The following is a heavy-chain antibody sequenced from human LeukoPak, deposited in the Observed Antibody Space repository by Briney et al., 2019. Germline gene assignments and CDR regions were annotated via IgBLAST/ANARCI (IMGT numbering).Heavy chain of an antibody. Sequence: GGSLRLSCAASGLTFSRYSMHWVRQAPGKGLEWVSSVSSSEDYIYYAGSVKGRFTISRDNAENSLYLQMNSPKAEDTAVYYCATPANDYGDRNWYFDLWGRGTLVTVSS. CDR1: GLTFSRYS. CDR3: ATPANDYGDRNWYFDL. CDR2: VSSSEDYI. D-gene: IGHD4-17*01. J-gene: IGHJ2*01. V-gene: IGHV3-21*01.